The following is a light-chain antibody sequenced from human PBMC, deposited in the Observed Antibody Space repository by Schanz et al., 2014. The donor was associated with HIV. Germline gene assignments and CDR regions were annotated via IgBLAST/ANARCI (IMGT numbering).Light chain of an antibody. CDR3: QQYNSWPPT. V-gene: IGKV3-20*01. CDR1: QRLSSSY. Sequence: EIVLTQSPGSLSLSPGGRATLSCGASQRLSSSYLAWYQQKRDQPPRLVIYATSTRAAGIPDRFSGTGSGTDFTLTISSLQSEDFAVYSCQQYNSWPPTFGQGTKVEIK. CDR2: ATS. J-gene: IGKJ1*01.